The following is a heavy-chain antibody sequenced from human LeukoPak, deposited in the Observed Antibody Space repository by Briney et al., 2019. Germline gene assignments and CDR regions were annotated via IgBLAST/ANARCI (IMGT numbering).Heavy chain of an antibody. CDR1: GGSISSYY. CDR2: IYYSGST. Sequence: SETLSLTCTVSGGSISSYYWSWIRQPPGTGLEWIGYIYYSGSTNYNPSLKSQVTISVDTSKNQFSLKLSSVTAADTAVYYCARDGSGYSYGYWFDPWGQGTLVTVSS. J-gene: IGHJ5*02. D-gene: IGHD5-18*01. V-gene: IGHV4-59*01. CDR3: ARDGSGYSYGYWFDP.